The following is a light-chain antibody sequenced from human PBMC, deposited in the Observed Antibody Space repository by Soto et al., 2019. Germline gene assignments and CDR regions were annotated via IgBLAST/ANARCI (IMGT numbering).Light chain of an antibody. CDR1: QSVSNN. V-gene: IGKV3-15*01. CDR3: QQYNSYSWT. Sequence: EIVMTQSPAILSVSPGDRATLSCRAGQSVSNNLAWYQQKPGQTPRLVIYGASNRATGVPARFSGSGSGTDFTLTISSLQSDDFATYYCQQYNSYSWTFGQGTKVDIK. CDR2: GAS. J-gene: IGKJ1*01.